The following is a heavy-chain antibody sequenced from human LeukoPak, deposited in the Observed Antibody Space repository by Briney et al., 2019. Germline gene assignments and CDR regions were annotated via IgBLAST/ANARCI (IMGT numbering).Heavy chain of an antibody. J-gene: IGHJ4*02. Sequence: NASETLSLTCTVSGGSISTYYWSWIRQPPGKGLEWIGYIYYTGSTSYNPSLKSRVTMSLDASKNQFSLELNSVTPADTAVYYCARGTTVTTSFDYWGQGTLVTVSS. CDR1: GGSISTYY. D-gene: IGHD4-17*01. CDR3: ARGTTVTTSFDY. V-gene: IGHV4-59*01. CDR2: IYYTGST.